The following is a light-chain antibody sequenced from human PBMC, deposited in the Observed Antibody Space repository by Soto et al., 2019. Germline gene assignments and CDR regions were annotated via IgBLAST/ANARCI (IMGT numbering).Light chain of an antibody. J-gene: IGKJ2*01. CDR3: QQYDNLPYT. Sequence: DILMTQSPSSLSASVGDRVAITCQASQDISNYLHWYQQKPGKAPKLLIYDASNLETGVPSRFSGSGYGTDFPFTIRSLQPEDIATYYCQQYDNLPYTFGQGTKLEIK. CDR1: QDISNY. CDR2: DAS. V-gene: IGKV1-33*01.